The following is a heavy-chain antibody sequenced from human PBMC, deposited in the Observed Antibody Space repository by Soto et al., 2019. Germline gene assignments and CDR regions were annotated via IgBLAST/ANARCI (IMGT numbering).Heavy chain of an antibody. V-gene: IGHV4-31*03. CDR2: IYYSGST. CDR3: ARSTGDYAITFDY. J-gene: IGHJ4*02. D-gene: IGHD4-17*01. CDR1: GGSISSGGYY. Sequence: QVQLQESGPGLVKPSQTLSLTCTVSGGSISSGGYYWSWIRQHPGKGLEWIGYIYYSGSTYYNPSLTSRVPISVDTSKNQFSLKLSSVTAADTAVYYCARSTGDYAITFDYWGQGTLVTVSS.